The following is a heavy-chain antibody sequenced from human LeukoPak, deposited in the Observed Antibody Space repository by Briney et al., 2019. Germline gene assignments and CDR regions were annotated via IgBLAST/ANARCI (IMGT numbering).Heavy chain of an antibody. CDR1: GGTFSSYA. D-gene: IGHD3-22*01. CDR2: IIPILGIA. Sequence: SVKVSCKASGGTFSSYAISWVRQAPGQGLEWMGRIIPILGIANYAQKFQGRVTITADKSTSTAYMELSSLRSEDTAVYYCARKGSDSSGYYYVRPYYYYGMDVWGQGTTVTVSS. CDR3: ARKGSDSSGYYYVRPYYYYGMDV. V-gene: IGHV1-69*04. J-gene: IGHJ6*02.